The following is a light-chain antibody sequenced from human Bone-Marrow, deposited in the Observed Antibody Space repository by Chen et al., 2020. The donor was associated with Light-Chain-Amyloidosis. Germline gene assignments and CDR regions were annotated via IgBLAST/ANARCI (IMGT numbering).Light chain of an antibody. J-gene: IGLJ3*02. Sequence: SDVLTQPSSVPVAPVQTATISCGGNNIGSTSVHWYQQTPGQAPLLVVYDDSDRPSGIPERLSGSNSGNTATLTISRVEAGDEADYYCQVWDRSSDRPVFGGGTKLTVL. CDR2: DDS. V-gene: IGLV3-21*02. CDR1: NIGSTS. CDR3: QVWDRSSDRPV.